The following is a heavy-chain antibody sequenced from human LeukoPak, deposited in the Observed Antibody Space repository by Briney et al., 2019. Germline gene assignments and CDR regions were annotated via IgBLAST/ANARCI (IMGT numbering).Heavy chain of an antibody. D-gene: IGHD1-20*01. J-gene: IGHJ5*02. V-gene: IGHV3-74*01. CDR2: ITTDGTTT. CDR3: ARGQALGYGWNPNWFDP. Sequence: GGSLRLSCAASGFTFSSHWMHWVRHAPGKGLVWVSRITTDGTTTTYADSVRGRFTISRDNAKNTLFLQMNSLRVEDTAVYYCARGQALGYGWNPNWFDPWGQGTLVTVSS. CDR1: GFTFSSHW.